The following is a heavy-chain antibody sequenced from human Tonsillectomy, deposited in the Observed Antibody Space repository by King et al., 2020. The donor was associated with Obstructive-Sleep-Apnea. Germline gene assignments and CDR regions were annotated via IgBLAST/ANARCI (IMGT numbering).Heavy chain of an antibody. D-gene: IGHD5-12*01. Sequence: HVQLQESGPGLVKPSETLSLTCSVSGGSINNYYWSWIRQPPGKGLEWIGYMYYSGNTNFNPSLKSRVTISADPSKIQFSLRLSSVTAADTAVYYCARHRGVEDYGGYGDYFDYWGQGTLVTVSS. CDR2: MYYSGNT. CDR3: ARHRGVEDYGGYGDYFDY. V-gene: IGHV4-59*08. J-gene: IGHJ4*02. CDR1: GGSINNYY.